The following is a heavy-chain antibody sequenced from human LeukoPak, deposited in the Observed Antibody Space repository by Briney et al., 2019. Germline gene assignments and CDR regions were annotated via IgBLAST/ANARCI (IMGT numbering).Heavy chain of an antibody. CDR3: ARGIWSRTVSSYYFDY. V-gene: IGHV1-3*01. Sequence: GASVKVSCKASGYTFTNYAMQWVRQAPGRRLEWMGWINAGNGNTRYSQRFQGRVTITRDTSASTVYMEVTSLRSEDTAVYYCARGIWSRTVSSYYFDYWGQGTLVTVSS. J-gene: IGHJ4*02. CDR2: INAGNGNT. D-gene: IGHD3-3*01. CDR1: GYTFTNYA.